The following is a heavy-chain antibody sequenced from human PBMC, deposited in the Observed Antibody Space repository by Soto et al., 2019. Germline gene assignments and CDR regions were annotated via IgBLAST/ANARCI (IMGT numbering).Heavy chain of an antibody. CDR1: GFTFTSSA. V-gene: IGHV1-58*01. CDR3: AGDRPARLQLVPGYYYGMDV. J-gene: IGHJ6*04. Sequence: SVKVSCKASGFTFTSSAVQWVRQARGQRLEWIGWIVVGSGNTNYAQKFQERVTITRDMSTSTAYMELSSLRSEDTAVYYCAGDRPARLQLVPGYYYGMDVWGEGTTVTVSS. D-gene: IGHD6-6*01. CDR2: IVVGSGNT.